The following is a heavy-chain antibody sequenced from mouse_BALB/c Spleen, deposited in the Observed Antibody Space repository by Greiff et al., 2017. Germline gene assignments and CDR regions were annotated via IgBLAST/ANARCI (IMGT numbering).Heavy chain of an antibody. D-gene: IGHD1-1*01. CDR1: GFTFSSYT. CDR3: ARQGEYYGSSYFDY. J-gene: IGHJ2*01. CDR2: ISNGGGST. Sequence: EVQGVESGGGLVQPGGSLKLSCAASGFTFSSYTMSWVRQTPEKRLEWVAYISNGGGSTYYPDTVKGRFTISRDNAKNTLYLQMSSLKSEDTAMYYCARQGEYYGSSYFDYWGQGTTLTVAS. V-gene: IGHV5-12-2*01.